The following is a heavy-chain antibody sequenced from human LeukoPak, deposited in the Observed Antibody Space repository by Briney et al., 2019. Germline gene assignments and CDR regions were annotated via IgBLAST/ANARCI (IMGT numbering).Heavy chain of an antibody. CDR3: ARGKQWLGFVNYYYYMDV. J-gene: IGHJ6*03. Sequence: ASVKVSCKASGYTFTSYYMHWVRQAPGQGLEWMGIINPSGGSTSYAQKFQGRVTMTRNTSISTAYMELSSLRSEDTAVYYCARGKQWLGFVNYYYYMDVWGKGTTVTISS. CDR1: GYTFTSYY. CDR2: INPSGGST. D-gene: IGHD6-19*01. V-gene: IGHV1-46*01.